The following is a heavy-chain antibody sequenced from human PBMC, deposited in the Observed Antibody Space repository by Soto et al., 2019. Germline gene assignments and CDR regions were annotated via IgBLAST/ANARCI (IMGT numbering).Heavy chain of an antibody. Sequence: SETLSLTCTVSGGSISSGDYYWSWIRQPPGKGLEWIGYIYYSGSTYYNPSLKSRVTISVDTSKNQFSLKLSSVTAADTAVYYCARDHGDSSGYPKYYFDYWGQGTLVTVSS. D-gene: IGHD3-22*01. J-gene: IGHJ4*02. CDR1: GGSISSGDYY. CDR2: IYYSGST. CDR3: ARDHGDSSGYPKYYFDY. V-gene: IGHV4-30-4*01.